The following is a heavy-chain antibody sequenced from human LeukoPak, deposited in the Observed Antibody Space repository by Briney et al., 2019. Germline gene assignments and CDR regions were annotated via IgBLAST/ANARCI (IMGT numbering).Heavy chain of an antibody. J-gene: IGHJ5*01. CDR1: GGSISSSSYY. Sequence: PSETLSLTCTVSGGSISSSSYYWSWIRQPPGKGLEWIGYIYYSGNTYYNPSLKSRVTISVDRSENQFSLKLSSVTAADTAVYYCARGDVFKKWFDSWGQGTLVTVSS. D-gene: IGHD2-21*02. CDR2: IYYSGNT. CDR3: ARGDVFKKWFDS. V-gene: IGHV4-30-2*01.